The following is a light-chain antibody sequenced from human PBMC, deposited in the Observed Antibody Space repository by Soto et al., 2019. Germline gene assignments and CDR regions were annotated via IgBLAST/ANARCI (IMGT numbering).Light chain of an antibody. CDR2: DAS. J-gene: IGKJ2*01. CDR3: QQYKSYS. CDR1: QSIGRL. V-gene: IGKV1-5*01. Sequence: DIHMTQSPSTLSASVGDRVTITCRASQSIGRLLAWSQQKPGKAPKLLIYDASTLESGVPSRFSGSGSGTDFTLTISSLQPDDFATYWCQQYKSYSFGQGTTLEIK.